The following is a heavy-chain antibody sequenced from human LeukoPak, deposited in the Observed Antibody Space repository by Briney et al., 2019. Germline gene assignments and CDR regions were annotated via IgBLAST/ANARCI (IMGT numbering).Heavy chain of an antibody. V-gene: IGHV3-48*04. CDR1: GFTFSNYG. CDR3: AREGSSSRFFDS. J-gene: IGHJ4*02. D-gene: IGHD6-6*01. CDR2: ITGSGSTI. Sequence: QPGGSLRLSCAASGFTFSNYGMHWVRQAPGKGLEWLSYITGSGSTIYYGDSVTGRFTISRDNAKNSLYLQMSSLRVEDTAVYYCAREGSSSRFFDSWGQGTLVIVSS.